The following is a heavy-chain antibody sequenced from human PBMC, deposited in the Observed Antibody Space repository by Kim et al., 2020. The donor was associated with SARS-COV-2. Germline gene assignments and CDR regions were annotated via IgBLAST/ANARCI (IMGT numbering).Heavy chain of an antibody. J-gene: IGHJ6*02. CDR1: GGTFSSYA. V-gene: IGHV1-69*13. D-gene: IGHD2-2*01. CDR3: ARVRGYCSSTSCYYYYGMDV. CDR2: IIPIFGTA. Sequence: SVKVSCKASGGTFSSYAISWVRQAPGQGLEWMGGIIPIFGTANYAQKFQGRVTITADESTSTAYMELSSLRSEDTAVYYCARVRGYCSSTSCYYYYGMDVWGQGTTVTVSS.